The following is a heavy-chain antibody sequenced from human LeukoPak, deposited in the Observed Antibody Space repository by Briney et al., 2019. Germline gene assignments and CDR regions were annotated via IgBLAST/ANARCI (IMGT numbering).Heavy chain of an antibody. V-gene: IGHV3-23*01. D-gene: IGHD2-15*01. CDR2: ISGSGGST. Sequence: PGGSLRLSCAASGFTFSSYAMSWVRQAPGKGLEWVSAISGSGGSTYYADSVKGRFTISRDNSKNTLYLQMNSLRAEDTAVYYCAKLLISGGESNWFDPWGQGTLVTVSS. CDR3: AKLLISGGESNWFDP. J-gene: IGHJ5*02. CDR1: GFTFSSYA.